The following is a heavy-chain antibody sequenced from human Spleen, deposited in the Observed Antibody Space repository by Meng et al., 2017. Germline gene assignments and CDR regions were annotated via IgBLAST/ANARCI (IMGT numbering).Heavy chain of an antibody. V-gene: IGHV6-1*01. Sequence: SETLSLTCAISGDSVSSNSAAWNWIRQSPSRGLEWLGRTYYRSKWYNDYAVSVKSRITINPDTSKNQFSLQLNSVTPEDTAVYYCARVFLDLEGIAAADGSFWFDPWGQGTLVTVSS. J-gene: IGHJ5*02. CDR3: ARVFLDLEGIAAADGSFWFDP. CDR2: TYYRSKWYN. D-gene: IGHD6-13*01. CDR1: GDSVSSNSAA.